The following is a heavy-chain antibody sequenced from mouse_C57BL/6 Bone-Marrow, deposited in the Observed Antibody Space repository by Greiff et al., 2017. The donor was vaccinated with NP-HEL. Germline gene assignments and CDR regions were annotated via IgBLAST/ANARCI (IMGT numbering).Heavy chain of an antibody. D-gene: IGHD1-1*01. CDR3: ASPRGYGLDY. CDR2: INSDGGST. J-gene: IGHJ2*01. V-gene: IGHV5-2*03. CDR1: EYEFPSHD. Sequence: DVKLVESGGGLVQPGESLKLSCESNEYEFPSHDMSWVRKTPEKRLELVAAINSDGGSTSYPDTMERRFVSSRDNTQTTLYLQLSSRRSEDTAVYYCASPRGYGLDYWGQGTTLTVSA.